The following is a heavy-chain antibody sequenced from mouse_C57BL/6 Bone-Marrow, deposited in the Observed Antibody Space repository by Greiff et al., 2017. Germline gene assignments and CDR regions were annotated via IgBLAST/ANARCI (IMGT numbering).Heavy chain of an antibody. D-gene: IGHD2-4*01. CDR1: GFSLSTSGMG. CDR3: ARTRYDYDGFAY. Sequence: QVQLKESGPGILQSSQTLSLTCSFSGFSLSTSGMGVSWIRQPSGKGLEWLAHIYWDDDKRYNPSLKSRLTISKDTSRNQVFLKITSVDTADTATYYCARTRYDYDGFAYWGQGTLVTVSA. J-gene: IGHJ3*01. V-gene: IGHV8-12*01. CDR2: IYWDDDK.